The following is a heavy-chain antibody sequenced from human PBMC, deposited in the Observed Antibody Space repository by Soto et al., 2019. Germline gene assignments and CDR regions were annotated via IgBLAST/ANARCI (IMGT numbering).Heavy chain of an antibody. CDR2: ITEDGSGT. CDR3: VRGTNGWRGMDY. Sequence: GGSLRLSCATSGFTFSSYPIHWVRQAPGKGPVWVSRITEDGSGTTYADSVKGRFTVTRDNAKNTMYLQMSGLGAEDTAVYHCVRGTNGWRGMDYWGQGALVTVSS. V-gene: IGHV3-74*01. J-gene: IGHJ4*02. D-gene: IGHD2-8*01. CDR1: GFTFSSYP.